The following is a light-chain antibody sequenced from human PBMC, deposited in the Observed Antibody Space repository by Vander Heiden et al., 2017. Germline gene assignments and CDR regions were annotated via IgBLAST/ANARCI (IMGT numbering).Light chain of an antibody. J-gene: IGKJ2*01. CDR1: QSSSSY. CDR3: QQSYSTPYT. Sequence: IQITQSPSSLSASVEDRVSITRRASQSSSSYVKWYQQTAGKANKLLFDAASSLQSVVPSRFSSSGSGTDFTLTISSLQHEDVATYYCQQSYSTPYTFGQGTKLEIK. CDR2: AAS. V-gene: IGKV1-39*01.